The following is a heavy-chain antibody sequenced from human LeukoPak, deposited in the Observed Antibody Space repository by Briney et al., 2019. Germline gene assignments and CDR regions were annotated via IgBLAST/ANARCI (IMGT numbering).Heavy chain of an antibody. CDR3: ARDEVMVASSPSYWFFAL. CDR1: GFTFSSYT. D-gene: IGHD2-15*01. CDR2: ISSSGTYI. Sequence: GGSLRLSCAASGFTFSSYTMNWVRQAPGKGLEWVSSISSSGTYIYSADSRKGRFTISRDNVKNSLYLQMNSLRAEDTAVYYCARDEVMVASSPSYWFFALWGRGTLVTVSS. J-gene: IGHJ2*01. V-gene: IGHV3-21*01.